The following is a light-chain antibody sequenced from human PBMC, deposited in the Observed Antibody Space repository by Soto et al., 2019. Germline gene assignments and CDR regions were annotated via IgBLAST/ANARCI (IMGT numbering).Light chain of an antibody. CDR2: LNSDGSH. CDR3: QTWGTGVV. Sequence: QLVLTQSPSASASLGASVKLTCTLSSGHSSYAIAWHQQQPEKGPRYLMKLNSDGSHSKGDGIPDRFSGSSSGAERYLTISSLQSEEEADYYCQTWGTGVVFGGGTKLTV. V-gene: IGLV4-69*02. J-gene: IGLJ2*01. CDR1: SGHSSYA.